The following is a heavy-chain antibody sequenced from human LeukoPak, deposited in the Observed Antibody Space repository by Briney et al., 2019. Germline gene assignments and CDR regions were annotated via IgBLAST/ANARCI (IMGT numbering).Heavy chain of an antibody. CDR1: GGSISSSSYY. CDR2: IYYSGST. CDR3: ARDSCDFWSGFLYNWFDP. D-gene: IGHD3-3*01. J-gene: IGHJ5*02. V-gene: IGHV4-39*07. Sequence: PSETPSLTCTVSGGSISSSSYYWGWIRQPPGKGLEWIGSIYYSGSTYYNPSLESRVTISVDTSKNQFSLKLSSVTAADTAVYYCARDSCDFWSGFLYNWFDPWGQGTLVTVSS.